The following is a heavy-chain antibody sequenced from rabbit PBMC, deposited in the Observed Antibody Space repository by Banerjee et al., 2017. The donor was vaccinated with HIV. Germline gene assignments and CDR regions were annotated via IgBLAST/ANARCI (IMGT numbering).Heavy chain of an antibody. Sequence: QEQLVESGGGLVTPGGSLKLSCKASGFDFSSYYMSWVRQAPGKGLEWIGYIDPVFGSTYYASWVNGRFTISKTSSTTVTLQMTSLTAADTATYFCARHYASYYGYAYGNDLWGPGTLVPVS. D-gene: IGHD6-1*01. V-gene: IGHV1S45*01. CDR1: GFDFSSYYM. CDR3: ARHYASYYGYAYGNDL. J-gene: IGHJ4*01. CDR2: IDPVFGST.